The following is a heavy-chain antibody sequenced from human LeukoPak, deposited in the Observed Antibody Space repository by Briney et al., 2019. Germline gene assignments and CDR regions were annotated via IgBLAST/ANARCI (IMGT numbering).Heavy chain of an antibody. V-gene: IGHV3-48*03. CDR2: ISSGGSTV. Sequence: GGSLRLSCAASGFTFSSYEMNWVRQAPGKGLEWVSYISSGGSTVYYADSVKGRFTISRDNAKNSLYLQMNSLRAEDTAVYYCAVVIIVGATGIWVQGTMVTVSS. CDR1: GFTFSSYE. CDR3: AVVIIVGATGI. D-gene: IGHD1-26*01. J-gene: IGHJ3*02.